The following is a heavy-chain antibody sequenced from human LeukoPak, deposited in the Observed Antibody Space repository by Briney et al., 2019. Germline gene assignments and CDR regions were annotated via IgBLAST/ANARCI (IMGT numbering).Heavy chain of an antibody. CDR2: ISSSSSYI. J-gene: IGHJ4*02. Sequence: GGSLRLSCAASGFAFSSYSMNWVRQAPGKGLEWVSSISSSSSYIYYADSVKGRFTISRDNAKNSLYLQMNSLRAEDTAVYYCASEAVTAKTFSLDYWGQGTLVTVSS. CDR3: ASEAVTAKTFSLDY. D-gene: IGHD2-21*02. V-gene: IGHV3-21*01. CDR1: GFAFSSYS.